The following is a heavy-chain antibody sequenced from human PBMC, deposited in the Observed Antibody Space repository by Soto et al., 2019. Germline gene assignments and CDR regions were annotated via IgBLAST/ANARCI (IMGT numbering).Heavy chain of an antibody. CDR2: ISGYNGNT. CDR1: GYTFTSYA. CDR3: ARDLRFRGFYGMDV. V-gene: IGHV1-18*01. J-gene: IGHJ6*02. D-gene: IGHD3-10*01. Sequence: ASVKVSCKASGYTFTSYAMHWVRQAPGQGLEWMGWISGYNGNTNYAPKFQGRVTMTTDTSTSTVYMELRSLTSDDTAVYYCARDLRFRGFYGMDVWGQGTTVTVSS.